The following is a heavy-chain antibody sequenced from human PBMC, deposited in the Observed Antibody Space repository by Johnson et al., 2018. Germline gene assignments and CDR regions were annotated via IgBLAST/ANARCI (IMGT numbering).Heavy chain of an antibody. CDR1: GFTFSSYW. V-gene: IGHV3-64*01. J-gene: IGHJ3*02. CDR2: ISSNGGST. D-gene: IGHD3-22*01. CDR3: ARTYYYDSSGYYRDAFDI. Sequence: VQLVESGGGLVQPGGSLRLSCAVSGFTFSSYWMSWVRQAPGKGLEYVSAISSNGGSTYYANSVKGRFPIYRDNSKNTLYIQMGSLRAEDMAVYYCARTYYYDSSGYYRDAFDIWGQGTMVTVSS.